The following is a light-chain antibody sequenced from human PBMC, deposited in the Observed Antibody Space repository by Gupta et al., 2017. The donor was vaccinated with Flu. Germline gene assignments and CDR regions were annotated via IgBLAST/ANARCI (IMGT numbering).Light chain of an antibody. Sequence: QSAPTQSRSVSGSPGQSVTISCTGTSNDVGAYNRVSWYEQRPGKAPKLILCAVTERHSGGPDRFSGSKSGNTASLTISGLQAEEEADYYCYSHADRGRGTWVFGTGTTVTVL. CDR1: SNDVGAYNR. CDR3: YSHADRGRGTWV. J-gene: IGLJ1*01. CDR2: AVT. V-gene: IGLV2-11*01.